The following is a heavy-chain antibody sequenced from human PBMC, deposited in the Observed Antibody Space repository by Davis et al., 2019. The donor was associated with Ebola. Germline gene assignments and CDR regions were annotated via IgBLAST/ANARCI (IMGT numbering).Heavy chain of an antibody. Sequence: SETLSLTCTVSGGSVSGYYWSWIRQPPGKGLERIGYISNSGSTNYNPSLKSRVTISVDTSKNQFSLKLRSMTAADTAVYYCARVGTYGAFDIWGLGTRVTVSS. D-gene: IGHD4-17*01. CDR3: ARVGTYGAFDI. J-gene: IGHJ3*02. CDR2: ISNSGST. V-gene: IGHV4-59*08. CDR1: GGSVSGYY.